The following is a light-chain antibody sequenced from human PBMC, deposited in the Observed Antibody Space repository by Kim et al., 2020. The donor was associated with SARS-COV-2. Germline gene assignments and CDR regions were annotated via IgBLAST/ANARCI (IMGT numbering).Light chain of an antibody. Sequence: SPGERDTLSCRASQSVSSSYLAGYQQKPGQAPRLLIYGASSRATGIPDRFSGSGSGTDFTLTISRLEPEDFAVYYCQQYGSSPPYTFGQGTKLEI. J-gene: IGKJ2*01. V-gene: IGKV3-20*01. CDR3: QQYGSSPPYT. CDR1: QSVSSSY. CDR2: GAS.